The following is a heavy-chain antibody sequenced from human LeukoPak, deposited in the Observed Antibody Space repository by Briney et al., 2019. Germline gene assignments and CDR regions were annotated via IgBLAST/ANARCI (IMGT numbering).Heavy chain of an antibody. D-gene: IGHD3-22*01. CDR1: GYTFTNYY. CDR3: ARAQSVSMIVVVPHLDY. V-gene: IGHV1-46*01. Sequence: ASVKVSCKASGYTFTNYYIHWVRQAPGQGLEYMGVINPRGGSTNYAQKFQGRVTMTRDTSTSTVYMELSSLRSEDTALYYCARAQSVSMIVVVPHLDYWGQRTLVTVSS. J-gene: IGHJ4*02. CDR2: INPRGGST.